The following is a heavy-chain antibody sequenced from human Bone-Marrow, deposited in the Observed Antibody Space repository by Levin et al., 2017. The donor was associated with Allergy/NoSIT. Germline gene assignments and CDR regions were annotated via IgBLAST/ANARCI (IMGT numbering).Heavy chain of an antibody. CDR1: GFTFSSYA. Sequence: GGSLRLSCAASGFTFSSYAMHWVRQAPGKGLEWVAVTSYDGTNQYYTDSVKGRFTISRDNSKNTQYLQMNRLRGEDTAVYYCARLGPEWKTVASFEYWGQGTLVTVSS. V-gene: IGHV3-30*04. CDR2: TSYDGTNQ. J-gene: IGHJ4*02. D-gene: IGHD1-1*01. CDR3: ARLGPEWKTVASFEY.